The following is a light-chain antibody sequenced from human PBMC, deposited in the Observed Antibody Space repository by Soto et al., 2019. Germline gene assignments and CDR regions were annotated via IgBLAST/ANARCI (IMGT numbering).Light chain of an antibody. V-gene: IGKV3-11*01. CDR3: QQRSNWPSIT. Sequence: EIVLTQSPATLSVSPGGRATLSCRASQSISDTLAWYQQKPGQAPRLLIYDASNRATGIPARFSGSGSGTDFTLTISSLEPEDFAVYYCQQRSNWPSITFGQGTRLEIK. CDR1: QSISDT. CDR2: DAS. J-gene: IGKJ5*01.